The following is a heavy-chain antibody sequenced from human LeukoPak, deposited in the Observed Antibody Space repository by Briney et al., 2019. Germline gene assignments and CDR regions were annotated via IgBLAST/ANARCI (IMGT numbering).Heavy chain of an antibody. V-gene: IGHV3-7*01. D-gene: IGHD2-2*03. CDR2: IKQDGSEK. CDR1: GFSLSNYW. CDR3: TRSLDR. J-gene: IGHJ4*02. Sequence: PVGSLRLSCAASGFSLSNYWMDWVRQAPGKGLEWVANIKQDGSEKNCLDSVKGRFTIPRDNAQNSLYLQMNSLRVEDTAVYYCTRSLDRWGQGTLVTVSS.